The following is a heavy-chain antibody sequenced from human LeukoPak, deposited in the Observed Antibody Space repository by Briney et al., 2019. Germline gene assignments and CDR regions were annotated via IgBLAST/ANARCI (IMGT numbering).Heavy chain of an antibody. CDR3: AKPGGLGYDFWSGYPTVFDY. CDR2: ISGSGGST. D-gene: IGHD3-3*01. V-gene: IGHV3-23*01. CDR1: GFTFSNAW. J-gene: IGHJ4*02. Sequence: GGSLRLSCATSGFTFSNAWMSWVRQAPGKGLEWVSAISGSGGSTYYADSVKGRFTISRDNSKNTLYLQMNSLRAEDTAVYYCAKPGGLGYDFWSGYPTVFDYWGQGTLVTVSS.